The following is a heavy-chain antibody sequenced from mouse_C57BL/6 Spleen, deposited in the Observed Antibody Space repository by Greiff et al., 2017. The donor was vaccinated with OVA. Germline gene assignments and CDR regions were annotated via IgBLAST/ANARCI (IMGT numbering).Heavy chain of an antibody. CDR2: IRSKSNNYAT. CDR3: VRDGSSSFYWYFDV. J-gene: IGHJ1*03. D-gene: IGHD1-1*01. CDR1: GFSFNTYA. V-gene: IGHV10-1*01. Sequence: EVMLVESGGGLVQPKGSLKLSCAASGFSFNTYAMNWVRQAPGKGLEWVARIRSKSNNYATYYADSVKDRFTISRDDSESMLYLQMNNLKTEDTAMYYCVRDGSSSFYWYFDVWGTGTTVTVSS.